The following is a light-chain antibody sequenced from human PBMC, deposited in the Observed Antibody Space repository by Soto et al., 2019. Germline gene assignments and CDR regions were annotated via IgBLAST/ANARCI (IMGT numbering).Light chain of an antibody. CDR1: SSDVGAHNF. CDR2: EVS. J-gene: IGLJ1*01. Sequence: QSALTQPPSASGSPGQSVTISCTGTSSDVGAHNFVSWHQQHPGKAPKLMIYEVSKRPSGVPDRFSGSKSGNTASLTVSGLQPEDEADYYCSSYAGSNKYAFGTGTKLTVL. V-gene: IGLV2-8*01. CDR3: SSYAGSNKYA.